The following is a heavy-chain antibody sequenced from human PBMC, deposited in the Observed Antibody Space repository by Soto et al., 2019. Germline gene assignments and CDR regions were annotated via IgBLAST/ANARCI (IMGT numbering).Heavy chain of an antibody. D-gene: IGHD1-26*01. V-gene: IGHV3-72*01. Sequence: EVQLVESGGGLVQPGGSLRLSCAASGFTFSDHYMDWVRQAPGKGLEWVGGTRNKANSYTTEYAASVKGRFTISRDDSKNSLYLQMNSLKTEDTAVYYCASSSVSTTRYGMDVWGKGTTVTVSS. CDR2: TRNKANSYTT. CDR3: ASSSVSTTRYGMDV. CDR1: GFTFSDHY. J-gene: IGHJ6*04.